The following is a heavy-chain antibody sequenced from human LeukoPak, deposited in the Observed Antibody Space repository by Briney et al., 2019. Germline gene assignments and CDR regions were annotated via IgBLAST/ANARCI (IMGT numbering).Heavy chain of an antibody. CDR3: AKYGFFDNSGYYIYYFAC. CDR1: GFSFSSYA. CDR2: ISSSGS. D-gene: IGHD3-22*01. J-gene: IGHJ4*02. V-gene: IGHV3-23*01. Sequence: GGSLRLSCAASGFSFSSYAMTWVRQAPGKGLEWVSTISSSGSYYADSVKGRFTISRDNSKNTLYLQMNSLRDEDTAVYYCAKYGFFDNSGYYIYYFACWGQGTLLTVSS.